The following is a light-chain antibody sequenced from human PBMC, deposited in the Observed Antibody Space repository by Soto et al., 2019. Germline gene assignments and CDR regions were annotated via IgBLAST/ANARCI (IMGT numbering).Light chain of an antibody. CDR3: QQFGSSPWT. V-gene: IGKV3-20*01. CDR1: QSVGTPY. Sequence: ENVLTQTPGTLSLSPGERATLSCRASQSVGTPYLAWYQQKPGQAPRLLVYGASSRATGIPDRFSGSGSGTDFTLTISRLEPEDFAVYYCQQFGSSPWTFGQGTKVESK. CDR2: GAS. J-gene: IGKJ1*01.